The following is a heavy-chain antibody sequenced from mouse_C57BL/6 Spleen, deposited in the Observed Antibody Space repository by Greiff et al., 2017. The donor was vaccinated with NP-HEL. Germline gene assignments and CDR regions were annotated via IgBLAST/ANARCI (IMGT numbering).Heavy chain of an antibody. D-gene: IGHD2-14*01. Sequence: QVQLQQSGAELARPCASVKMSCKASGYTFTSYTMHWVKQRPGQGLEWIGYINPSSGYTKYNQKFKDKATLTADKSSSTAYMQLSSLTSEDSAVYYCAGYSDYFDYWGQGTTLTVSS. CDR1: GYTFTSYT. J-gene: IGHJ2*01. V-gene: IGHV1-4*01. CDR2: INPSSGYT. CDR3: AGYSDYFDY.